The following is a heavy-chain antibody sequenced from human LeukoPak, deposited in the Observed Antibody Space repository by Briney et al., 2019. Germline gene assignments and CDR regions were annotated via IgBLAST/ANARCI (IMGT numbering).Heavy chain of an antibody. D-gene: IGHD6-13*01. V-gene: IGHV4-61*01. CDR1: GGSVSSDSHY. CDR2: IYYSGST. J-gene: IGHJ4*02. CDR3: ARDSHIAGVAYYFDY. Sequence: SETLSLTCTVSGGSVSSDSHYWSWIRQPPGKGLEWIGYIYYSGSTKYNPSLKSRVTISVDTSKNQFSLKLSSVTAADTAVYYCARDSHIAGVAYYFDYWGQGTLVTVSS.